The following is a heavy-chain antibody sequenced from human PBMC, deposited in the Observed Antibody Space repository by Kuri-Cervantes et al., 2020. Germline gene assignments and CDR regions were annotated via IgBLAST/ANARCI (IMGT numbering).Heavy chain of an antibody. J-gene: IGHJ2*01. CDR3: ASVTAGGGWYFDL. CDR2: INSDGSST. D-gene: IGHD6-25*01. Sequence: GESLKISCAASGFTVSSNYMSWVRQAPGKGLVWVSRINSDGSSTSYADSVKGRFTISRDNAKNTLYLQMNSLRAEDTAVYYCASVTAGGGWYFDLWGRGTLVTVSS. V-gene: IGHV3-74*01. CDR1: GFTVSSNY.